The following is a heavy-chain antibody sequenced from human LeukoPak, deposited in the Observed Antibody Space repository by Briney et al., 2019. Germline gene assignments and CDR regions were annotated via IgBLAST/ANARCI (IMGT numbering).Heavy chain of an antibody. D-gene: IGHD2-15*01. V-gene: IGHV1-18*01. CDR2: ISAYNGHT. J-gene: IGHJ4*02. CDR3: ARGYCSGGSCYSGILDY. CDR1: GYTFTTYG. Sequence: ASVKVSCKASGYTFTTYGISWVRQAPGQGLEWMGWISAYNGHTNYAQKLQGRVTITADKSTSTAYMELSSLRSEDTDVYYCARGYCSGGSCYSGILDYWGQGTLVTVSS.